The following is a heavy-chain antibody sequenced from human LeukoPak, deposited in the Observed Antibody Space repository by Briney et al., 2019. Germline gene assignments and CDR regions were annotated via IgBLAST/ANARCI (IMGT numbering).Heavy chain of an antibody. J-gene: IGHJ4*02. V-gene: IGHV4-4*02. CDR2: VNLQGST. Sequence: PSGTLSLTCGVSGGSITSTNYWTCVRQPPGKGLEWIGEVNLQGSTNYNPSLMGRVAISVDMSENHISLQLTSVTAADTAGYYCAREGGPYRPLDYSGQGTLVTVSS. CDR3: AREGGPYRPLDY. CDR1: GGSITSTNY.